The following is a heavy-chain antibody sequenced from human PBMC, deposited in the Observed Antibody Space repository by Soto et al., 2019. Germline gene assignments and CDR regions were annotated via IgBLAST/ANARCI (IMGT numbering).Heavy chain of an antibody. J-gene: IGHJ4*02. CDR2: ISSSSSYI. Sequence: GGSLRLSCAASGFTFSSYSMNWVRQAPGKGLEWVSSISSSSSYIYYADSVKGRFTISRDNAKNSLYLQMNSLRAEDTAVYYCERDGGYSGYDALGYWGQGTLVTVSS. V-gene: IGHV3-21*01. CDR3: ERDGGYSGYDALGY. CDR1: GFTFSSYS. D-gene: IGHD5-12*01.